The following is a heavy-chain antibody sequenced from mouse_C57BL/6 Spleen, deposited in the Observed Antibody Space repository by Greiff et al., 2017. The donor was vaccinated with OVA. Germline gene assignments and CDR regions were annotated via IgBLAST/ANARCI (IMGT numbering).Heavy chain of an antibody. CDR2: IRLKSDNYAT. Sequence: EVKVVESGGGLVQPGGSMKLSCVASGFTFSNYWMHWVRQSPEKGLEWVAQIRLKSDNYATHYAESVQGRFTISRDDSKSSVYLQMNNLRAEDTGMYYCTGDSNWYCDGWGTGTTVTVAS. D-gene: IGHD2-5*01. V-gene: IGHV6-3*01. CDR3: TGDSNWYCDG. J-gene: IGHJ1*03. CDR1: GFTFSNYW.